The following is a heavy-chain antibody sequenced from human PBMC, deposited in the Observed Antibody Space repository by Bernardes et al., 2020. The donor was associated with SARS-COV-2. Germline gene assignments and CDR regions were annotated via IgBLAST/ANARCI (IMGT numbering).Heavy chain of an antibody. Sequence: SGDTPSKPPDPLTLTCPFSVFSLNPGGVGVAWIRQPPVKALDWLALIFWDGDKRYSPSLKTRVTITRDTSRNQVVLTMTNMDPADTGTYYCAHRLGVYGSDVHKFNWFDRWGQGTLVTISS. J-gene: IGHJ5*02. V-gene: IGHV2-5*02. CDR3: AHRLGVYGSDVHKFNWFDR. CDR1: VFSLNPGGVG. D-gene: IGHD3-10*01. CDR2: IFWDGDK.